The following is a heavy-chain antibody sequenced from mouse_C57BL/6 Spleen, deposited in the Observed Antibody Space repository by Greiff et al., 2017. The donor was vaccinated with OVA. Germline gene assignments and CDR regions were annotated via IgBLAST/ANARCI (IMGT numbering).Heavy chain of an antibody. CDR3: ARPHDYGGAWFAY. D-gene: IGHD1-2*01. CDR2: IRNKANGYTT. J-gene: IGHJ3*01. CDR1: GFTFTDYY. V-gene: IGHV7-3*01. Sequence: DVQLQESGGGLVQPGGSLSLSCAASGFTFTDYYMSWVRQPPGKALEWLGFIRNKANGYTTEYSASVKGRFTISRDNSQSILYLQMNALRAEDSATYYCARPHDYGGAWFAYWGQGTLVTVSA.